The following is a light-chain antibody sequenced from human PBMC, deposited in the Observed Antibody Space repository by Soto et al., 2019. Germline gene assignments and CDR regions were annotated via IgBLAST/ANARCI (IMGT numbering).Light chain of an antibody. CDR2: VAS. J-gene: IGKJ4*01. CDR1: QSVSSF. Sequence: EIVMTPSPATLSVSPGARATLSCRASQSVSSFLAWYQQKPGQTPKLLIYVASTRATGTPARFSGSGSGTEFTLTISSLQSEDFAVYYCQQYNVWPLTFGGGTKVEFK. CDR3: QQYNVWPLT. V-gene: IGKV3-15*01.